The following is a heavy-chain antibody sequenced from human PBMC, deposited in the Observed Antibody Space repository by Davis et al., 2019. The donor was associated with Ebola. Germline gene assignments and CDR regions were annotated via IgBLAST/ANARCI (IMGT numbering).Heavy chain of an antibody. V-gene: IGHV1-46*01. J-gene: IGHJ6*02. CDR1: GYTFTSNY. D-gene: IGHD1-26*01. Sequence: ASVKVSCKASGYTFTSNYMHWVRQAPGQGLEWMGIINPSGGSTSYAQKFQGRVTMTRDTSTSTVYMELSSLRSEDTAVYYCARVRIVGATEDYYYGMDVWGQGTTVTVSS. CDR3: ARVRIVGATEDYYYGMDV. CDR2: INPSGGST.